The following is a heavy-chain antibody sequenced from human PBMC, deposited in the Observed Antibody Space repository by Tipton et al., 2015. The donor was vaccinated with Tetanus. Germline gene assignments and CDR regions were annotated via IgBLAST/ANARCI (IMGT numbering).Heavy chain of an antibody. CDR2: FYPDDFDT. CDR3: ARLAWNTRGYLGYYFDF. V-gene: IGHV5-51*01. CDR1: GYTFTNNW. Sequence: VQLVQSGAEVKKAGESLKISCQISGYTFTNNWIGWVRQRPGEGLEWMGSFYPDDFDTRYSPSFQGQVTMSADQSSNTAYLQWSTLKASDSAIYYCARLAWNTRGYLGYYFDFWGQGTLVLVSS. J-gene: IGHJ4*02. D-gene: IGHD3-22*01.